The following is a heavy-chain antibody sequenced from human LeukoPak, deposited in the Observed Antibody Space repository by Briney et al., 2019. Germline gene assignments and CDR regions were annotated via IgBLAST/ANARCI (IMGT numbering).Heavy chain of an antibody. CDR2: INHSGST. Sequence: SETLSLTCAVYGGSFSGYYWSWIRQPPGKGLEWIGEINHSGSTNYNPSLKSRVTISVDTSKNQFSLKLSPVTAADTAVYYCAREWVNAFDIWGQGTMVTVSS. CDR3: AREWVNAFDI. CDR1: GGSFSGYY. V-gene: IGHV4-34*01. J-gene: IGHJ3*02. D-gene: IGHD1-26*01.